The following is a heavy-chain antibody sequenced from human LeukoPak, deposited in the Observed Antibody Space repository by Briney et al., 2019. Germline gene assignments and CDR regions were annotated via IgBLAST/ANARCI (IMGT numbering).Heavy chain of an antibody. V-gene: IGHV1-18*01. D-gene: IGHD2-21*02. Sequence: ASVKVSCKASGYTFSDFGISWVRQAPGQGVEWMGWIGAYNDNTNYAQKFQGRVTLTTDTSTSTAYMELRSLTSDDTALYYCARAGAVVTMLFDFWGQGTLVTVSS. CDR1: GYTFSDFG. CDR2: IGAYNDNT. J-gene: IGHJ4*02. CDR3: ARAGAVVTMLFDF.